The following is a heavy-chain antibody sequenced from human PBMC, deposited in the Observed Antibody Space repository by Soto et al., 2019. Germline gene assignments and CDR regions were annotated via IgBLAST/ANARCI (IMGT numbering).Heavy chain of an antibody. V-gene: IGHV3-48*01. CDR2: ISSSSSTI. CDR1: GFTFSSYS. J-gene: IGHJ3*02. D-gene: IGHD6-19*01. CDR3: ATLYSSGWGDDAFDI. Sequence: GGSLRLSCAASGFTFSSYSMNWVRQAPGKGLEWVSYISSSSSTIYYADSVKGRFTISRDNAKNSLYLQMNSLRAEDTAVYYYATLYSSGWGDDAFDIWGQGTMVTVSS.